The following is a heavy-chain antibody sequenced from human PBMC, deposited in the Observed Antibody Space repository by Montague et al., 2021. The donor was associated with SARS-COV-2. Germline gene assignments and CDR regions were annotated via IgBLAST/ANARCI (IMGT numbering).Heavy chain of an antibody. J-gene: IGHJ6*02. D-gene: IGHD3-9*01. CDR3: ARAFYVSLTGTYEGMDV. CDR1: GFSLSTSGMC. CDR2: IDWDDDK. V-gene: IGHV2-70*11. Sequence: PALVKPTQTLTLTCTFSGFSLSTSGMCVSWIRQPPGKALEWLARIDWDDDKYYSTSLKTRLTISKDTSKNQVVLTMANMDPVDTATYYCARAFYVSLTGTYEGMDVWGQGTTVTVSS.